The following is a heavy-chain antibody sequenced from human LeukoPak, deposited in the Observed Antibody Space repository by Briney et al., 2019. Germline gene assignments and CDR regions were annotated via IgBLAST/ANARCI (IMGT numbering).Heavy chain of an antibody. J-gene: IGHJ4*02. CDR3: AKDVTTVTTFLDY. Sequence: GGSLRLSCAASGFTFSTYGMHWVRQAPGKGLEWVAVITSNGSNKYYADSVKGRFTISRDNSKNTLYLQMNSLRAEDTAVYYCAKDVTTVTTFLDYWGQGTLVTVSS. CDR2: ITSNGSNK. D-gene: IGHD4-17*01. V-gene: IGHV3-30*18. CDR1: GFTFSTYG.